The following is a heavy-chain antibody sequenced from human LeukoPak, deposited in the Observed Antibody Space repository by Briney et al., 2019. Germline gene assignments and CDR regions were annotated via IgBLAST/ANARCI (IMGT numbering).Heavy chain of an antibody. CDR1: GYSFTSYW. CDR3: ATGIEVAGDDAFDL. CDR2: IYPGDSDT. V-gene: IGHV5-51*06. Sequence: GESLKISCKGSGYSFTSYWIGGVRHMPGKGLDWMGIIYPGDSDTRYSPSCQGQLAISAANSISTAYLQWSSLKASATVMYYCATGIEVAGDDAFDLWGQGTLVTVSS. D-gene: IGHD6-19*01. J-gene: IGHJ3*01.